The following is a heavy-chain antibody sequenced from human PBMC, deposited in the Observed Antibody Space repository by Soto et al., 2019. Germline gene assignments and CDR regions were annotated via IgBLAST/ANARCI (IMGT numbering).Heavy chain of an antibody. D-gene: IGHD3-3*01. V-gene: IGHV1-18*01. CDR2: ISAYNGNT. J-gene: IGHJ4*02. Sequence: ASVKVSCKASGYTFTSYGISWVRQAPGQGLEWMGWISAYNGNTNYAQKLQGRVTMTTDTSTSTAYMELRSLRSDDTAVYYCAREEKRITIFGVVTEGDYWGQGTLVTVS. CDR1: GYTFTSYG. CDR3: AREEKRITIFGVVTEGDY.